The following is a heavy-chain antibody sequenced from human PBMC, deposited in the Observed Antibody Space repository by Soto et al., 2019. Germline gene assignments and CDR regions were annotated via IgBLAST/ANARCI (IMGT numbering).Heavy chain of an antibody. Sequence: SVKVSCKASGGTFSSYAISWVRQAPGQGLEWMGGIIPIFGTANYAQKFQGRVTITADESSSTAYMELSSLRSEDTAVYYCAGAAGSSGYEPVAGGDDAFDISGQGTMVTVSS. CDR1: GGTFSSYA. J-gene: IGHJ3*02. CDR2: IIPIFGTA. V-gene: IGHV1-69*13. D-gene: IGHD5-12*01. CDR3: AGAAGSSGYEPVAGGDDAFDI.